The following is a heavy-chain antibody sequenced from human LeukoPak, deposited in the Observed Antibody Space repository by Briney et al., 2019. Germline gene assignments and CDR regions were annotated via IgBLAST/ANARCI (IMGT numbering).Heavy chain of an antibody. Sequence: PGGSLRLSCAAYEFTVSTNYMSWVRQAPGKGLEWVSVISGSGGSTYYADSVKGRFTISRDNSKNTLYLQMNSLRAEDTAVYYCARRPFLGRDGYNWGQGTLVTVSS. J-gene: IGHJ4*02. D-gene: IGHD5-24*01. CDR3: ARRPFLGRDGYN. CDR1: EFTVSTNY. V-gene: IGHV3-53*01. CDR2: ISGSGGST.